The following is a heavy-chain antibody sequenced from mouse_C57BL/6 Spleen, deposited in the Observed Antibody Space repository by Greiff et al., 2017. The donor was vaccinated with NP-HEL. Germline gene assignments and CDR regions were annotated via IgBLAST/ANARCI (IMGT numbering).Heavy chain of an antibody. CDR3: ALSLSYYGSSSFDY. V-gene: IGHV1-72*01. D-gene: IGHD1-1*01. Sequence: VQLQQPGAELVKPGASVKLSCQVSGYTFTSYWMHWVKQRPGRGLEWIGRIDPNSGGTTYNEKFKSKATLTVDKPSSTAYMHLSSLTSDDSAVYYCALSLSYYGSSSFDYWCQGTTLTVSS. J-gene: IGHJ2*01. CDR1: GYTFTSYW. CDR2: IDPNSGGT.